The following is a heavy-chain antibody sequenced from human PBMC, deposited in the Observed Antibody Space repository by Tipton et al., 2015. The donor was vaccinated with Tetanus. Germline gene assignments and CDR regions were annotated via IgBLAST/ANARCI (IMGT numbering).Heavy chain of an antibody. J-gene: IGHJ4*02. CDR3: ASGSTLDY. Sequence: SLRLSCEVSGFIFSSYSMNWVRQAPGKGPEWVSSISSTSSYIYYADSLKGRFTISRGNAKNSLYLQMDSLRVEDTAVYYCASGSTLDYWGQGILGTVSS. V-gene: IGHV3-21*01. CDR2: ISSTSSYI. CDR1: GFIFSSYS.